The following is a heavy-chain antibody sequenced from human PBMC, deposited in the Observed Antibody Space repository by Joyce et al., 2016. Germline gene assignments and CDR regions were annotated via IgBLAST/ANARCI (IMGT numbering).Heavy chain of an antibody. D-gene: IGHD2-2*01. J-gene: IGHJ4*02. CDR3: TTPSCAN. CDR1: GIIFSNKE. V-gene: IGHV3-48*03. CDR2: INSDDSRI. Sequence: EVQLVESGGGLVQPGGSLRLSCAASGIIFSNKEMNLVRQGPGKGLEWVSSINSDDSRIHYADSVRGRFTISRDNARNSLYLEMNSLRVEDTAIYYCTTPSCANWGQGSLVTVSS.